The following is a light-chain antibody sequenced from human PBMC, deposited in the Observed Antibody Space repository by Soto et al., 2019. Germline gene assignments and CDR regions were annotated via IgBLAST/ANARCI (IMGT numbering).Light chain of an antibody. Sequence: EIVLTQSPGTLSLSPGERATLSCRASQSVISSHLGWYQQKPGQAPRLLIYDASTRATGIPERFSGSGSGTDFTLTITRLEPEDSALYYCQQYGTTSFTFGPGTKVDIK. V-gene: IGKV3-20*01. CDR3: QQYGTTSFT. CDR1: QSVISSH. J-gene: IGKJ3*01. CDR2: DAS.